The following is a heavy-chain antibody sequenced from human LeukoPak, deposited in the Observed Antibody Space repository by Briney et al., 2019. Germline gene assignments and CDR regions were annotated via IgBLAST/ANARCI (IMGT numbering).Heavy chain of an antibody. Sequence: ASVKVSFKASGYTFTSYYMHWVRQAPGQGLEWMGIINPSGGSTSYAQKFQGRVTMTRDTSTSTVYMELSSLRSEDTAVYYCARVPYDILTGYSNYYYYYGMDVWGQGTTVTVSS. CDR2: INPSGGST. CDR3: ARVPYDILTGYSNYYYYYGMDV. V-gene: IGHV1-46*01. J-gene: IGHJ6*02. D-gene: IGHD3-9*01. CDR1: GYTFTSYY.